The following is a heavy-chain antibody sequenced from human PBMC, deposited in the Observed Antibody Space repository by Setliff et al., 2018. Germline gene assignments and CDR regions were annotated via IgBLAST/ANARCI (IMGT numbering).Heavy chain of an antibody. V-gene: IGHV3-48*03. CDR1: GFTFSSDP. CDR3: ATHYYDSTGYGQSFDY. D-gene: IGHD3-22*01. J-gene: IGHJ4*02. CDR2: ISSGGGSI. Sequence: PGGSLRLSCAASGFTFSSDPMNWFRQAPGKGLEWVSYISSGGGSIYYADSVKGRFTISRDNAKNSVFLQMNSLRAEDTAVYFCATHYYDSTGYGQSFDYWGQGTLVTVSS.